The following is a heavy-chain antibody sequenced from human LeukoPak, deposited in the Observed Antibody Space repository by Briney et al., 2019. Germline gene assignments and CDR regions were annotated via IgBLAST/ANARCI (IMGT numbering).Heavy chain of an antibody. CDR1: GFTFSSYA. CDR2: ISSSGGST. D-gene: IGHD3-10*01. J-gene: IGHJ4*02. CDR3: VKGGSPYYFDH. V-gene: IGHV3-23*01. Sequence: GGSLRLSCAASGFTFSSYAMRWVRQAPGKGLERVSTISSSGGSTYYADSVKGRFTVSRDNSKNTLYLQMNSLRAEDTAIYYCVKGGSPYYFDHWGQGTLVTVSS.